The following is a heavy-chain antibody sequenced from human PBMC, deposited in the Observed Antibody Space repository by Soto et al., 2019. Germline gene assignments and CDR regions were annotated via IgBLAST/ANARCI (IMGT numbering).Heavy chain of an antibody. Sequence: GGSLRLSCAASGFTFSTYWMSWVRQAPGKGLEWVANIKQDGSERYYVDSVTGRFTISRDNAKNSLYLQMNSLRAEDTAVYYCGYTRCFDYWGQGTLVTVSS. J-gene: IGHJ4*02. CDR1: GFTFSTYW. CDR3: GYTRCFDY. CDR2: IKQDGSER. V-gene: IGHV3-7*01. D-gene: IGHD3-16*02.